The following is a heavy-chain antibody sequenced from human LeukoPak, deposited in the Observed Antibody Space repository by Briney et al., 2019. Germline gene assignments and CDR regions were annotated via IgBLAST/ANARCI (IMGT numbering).Heavy chain of an antibody. CDR3: ARAYCGGDCYPPLYDY. J-gene: IGHJ4*02. CDR2: IIHIFGTA. Sequence: SVKVSCKASGGTFSSYAISWVRQAPGQGLEWMGGIIHIFGTANYAQKFQGRVTITTDGSTSTAYMELSSLRSEDTAVYYCARAYCGGDCYPPLYDYWGQGTLVTVSS. CDR1: GGTFSSYA. V-gene: IGHV1-69*05. D-gene: IGHD2-21*02.